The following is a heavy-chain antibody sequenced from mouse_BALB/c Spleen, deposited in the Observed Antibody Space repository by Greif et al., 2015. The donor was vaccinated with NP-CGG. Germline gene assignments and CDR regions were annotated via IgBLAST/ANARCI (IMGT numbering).Heavy chain of an antibody. V-gene: IGHV2-9*02. Sequence: QVQLQQSGPGLVAPSQSLSITCTVSGFSLTSYGVHWVRQPPGKGLEWLGVIWAGGSTNYNSALMSRLSISKDNSKSQVFLKMNSLQTDDTAMYYCAREVPDGYYAMDYWGQGTSVTVSS. CDR2: IWAGGST. J-gene: IGHJ4*01. CDR3: AREVPDGYYAMDY. CDR1: GFSLTSYG. D-gene: IGHD2-3*01.